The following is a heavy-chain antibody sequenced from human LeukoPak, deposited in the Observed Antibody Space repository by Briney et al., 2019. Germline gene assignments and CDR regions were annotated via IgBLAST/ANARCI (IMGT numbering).Heavy chain of an antibody. CDR1: GGSISGYY. V-gene: IGHV4-59*08. Sequence: SETLSLTCTVSGGSISGYYWSWIRQPPGEGLEWIGYIHYSGSTNYNPSLKSRVTISADTTKNQFSLKLSSVTAADTAVYYCARQAHCTSDLCYPFDYWGQGTLVTVSS. CDR2: IHYSGST. J-gene: IGHJ4*02. CDR3: ARQAHCTSDLCYPFDY. D-gene: IGHD2-8*01.